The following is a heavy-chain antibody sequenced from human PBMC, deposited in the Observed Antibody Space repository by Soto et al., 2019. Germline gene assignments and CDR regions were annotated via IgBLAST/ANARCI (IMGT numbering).Heavy chain of an antibody. V-gene: IGHV3-30*18. CDR1: GFTFSSYG. Sequence: SLRLSCAASGFTFSSYGMHWVRQAPGKGLEWVAVISYDGSNKYYADSVKGRFTISRDNSKNTLYLQMNSLRAEDTAVYYCAKGFYYDSSGYHFDYWGQGTLVTVSS. J-gene: IGHJ4*02. D-gene: IGHD3-22*01. CDR2: ISYDGSNK. CDR3: AKGFYYDSSGYHFDY.